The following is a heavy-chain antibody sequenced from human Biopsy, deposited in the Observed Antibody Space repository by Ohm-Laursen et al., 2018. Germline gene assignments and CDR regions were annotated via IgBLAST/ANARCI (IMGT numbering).Heavy chain of an antibody. CDR3: ARHDLSDFWSGYPNFFDR. CDR2: VYSSGTT. CDR1: GGSITSRTHY. J-gene: IGHJ5*02. Sequence: SDTLSLTCTLSGGSITSRTHYWGWIRQTPGKGLEWIGTVYSSGTTYDNPSLKNRVIISVDTSKNQFSLSLKTVTAADTAVYYCARHDLSDFWSGYPNFFDRWGQGTLVTVSS. V-gene: IGHV4-39*01. D-gene: IGHD3-3*01.